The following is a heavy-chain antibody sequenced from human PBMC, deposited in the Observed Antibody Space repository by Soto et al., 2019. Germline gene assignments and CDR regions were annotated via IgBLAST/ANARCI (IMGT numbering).Heavy chain of an antibody. CDR1: GFSLSTSGVG. CDR2: ISWDDEK. CDR3: AHSEGWSRMARLDP. V-gene: IGHV2-5*02. Sequence: QITLKESGPTLVKPTQTLTLTCTFSGFSLSTSGVGVGWIRQPQGKALEWLALISWDDEKRYSPSLKSRLTITKYTSKNQVVLTMTNTDPVDTGTYYCAHSEGWSRMARLDPWGQGTFVTVSS. J-gene: IGHJ5*02. D-gene: IGHD6-19*01.